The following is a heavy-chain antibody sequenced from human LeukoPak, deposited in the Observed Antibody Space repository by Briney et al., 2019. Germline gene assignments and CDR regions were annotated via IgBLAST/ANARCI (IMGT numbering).Heavy chain of an antibody. CDR2: INPDSGGT. D-gene: IGHD2-15*01. CDR1: GYTFTDYY. J-gene: IGHJ4*02. Sequence: ASVKVSCKASGYTFTDYYMHWVRQAPGQGLEWMGWINPDSGGTNSPQKLQGRVTLTRDTSISTAYMELSSLRSDDTAVYYCARKPRYCSGGNCYFFDYWGQGTLVTVSS. CDR3: ARKPRYCSGGNCYFFDY. V-gene: IGHV1-2*02.